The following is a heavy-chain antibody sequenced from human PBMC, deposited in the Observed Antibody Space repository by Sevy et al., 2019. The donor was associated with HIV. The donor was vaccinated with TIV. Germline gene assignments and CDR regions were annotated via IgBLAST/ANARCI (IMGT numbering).Heavy chain of an antibody. D-gene: IGHD2-8*01. Sequence: GGSLRLSCAASGFTFSKYSMSWVRQPPGKGLEWVSTLSFGCGEINYADSVKGRFTISRDNSKSSVYLQMNNLRPEDTAVYYCAREGCTNYHDYWGQGTLVTVSS. J-gene: IGHJ4*02. V-gene: IGHV3-23*01. CDR3: AREGCTNYHDY. CDR1: GFTFSKYS. CDR2: LSFGCGEI.